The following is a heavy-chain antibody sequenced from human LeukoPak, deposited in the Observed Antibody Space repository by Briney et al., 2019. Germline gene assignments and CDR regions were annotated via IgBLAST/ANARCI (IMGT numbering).Heavy chain of an antibody. D-gene: IGHD3-22*01. CDR2: ISYDGSNK. J-gene: IGHJ4*02. CDR1: GFTFSSYA. CDR3: ARGPVYYYDSSGYSPFDY. Sequence: PGGSLRLSCAASGFTFSSYAMHWVRQAPGKGLEWVAVISYDGSNKYYADSVKGRFTISRDNSKNTLYLQMNSLRAEDTAVYYCARGPVYYYDSSGYSPFDYWGQGTLVTVSS. V-gene: IGHV3-30-3*01.